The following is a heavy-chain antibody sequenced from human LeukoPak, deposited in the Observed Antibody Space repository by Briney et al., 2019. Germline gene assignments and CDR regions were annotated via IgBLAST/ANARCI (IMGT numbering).Heavy chain of an antibody. D-gene: IGHD3-22*01. V-gene: IGHV3-30-3*01. CDR2: ISYDGSNK. J-gene: IGHJ4*02. CDR3: ARDWNTDYYDSSGYDY. Sequence: PGGSLRLSCAASGFTFSSYAMHWVRQAPGKGLEWVAVISYDGSNKYCADSVKGRFTISRDNSKNTLYLQMNSLRAEDTAVYYCARDWNTDYYDSSGYDYWGQGTPVTVSS. CDR1: GFTFSSYA.